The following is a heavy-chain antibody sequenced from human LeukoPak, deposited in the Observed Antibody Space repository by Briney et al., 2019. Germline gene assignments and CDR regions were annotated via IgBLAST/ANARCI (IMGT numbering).Heavy chain of an antibody. V-gene: IGHV1-2*02. CDR3: ARSGVATIRNAFDI. CDR1: GYTFTGYY. CDR2: INPNSGST. J-gene: IGHJ3*02. D-gene: IGHD5-12*01. Sequence: ASVKVSCKASGYTFTGYYMHWVRQAPGQGLEWMGWINPNSGSTNYAQKFQGRVTMTRDTSISTAYMELSRLRSDDTAVYYCARSGVATIRNAFDIWGQGTMVTVSS.